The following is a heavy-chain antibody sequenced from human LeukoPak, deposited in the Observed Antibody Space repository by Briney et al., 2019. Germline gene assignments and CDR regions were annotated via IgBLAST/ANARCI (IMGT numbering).Heavy chain of an antibody. V-gene: IGHV4-59*08. CDR1: GGSISSYY. CDR2: IYYSGST. CDR3: ARAQHDYGDHNWFDP. D-gene: IGHD4-17*01. J-gene: IGHJ5*02. Sequence: SETLSLTCTVSGGSISSYYWSWIRQPPGKGLEWIGYIYYSGSTNYNPSLKSRVTMSVDTSKNQFSLKLSSVTAADTAVYYCARAQHDYGDHNWFDPWGQGTLVTVSS.